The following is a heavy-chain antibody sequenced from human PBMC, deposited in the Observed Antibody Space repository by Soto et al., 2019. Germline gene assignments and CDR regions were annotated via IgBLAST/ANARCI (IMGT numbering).Heavy chain of an antibody. J-gene: IGHJ5*02. Sequence: KVSCKASGGTFSSYTISWVRQAPGQGLEWMGRIIPILGIANYAQKFQGRVTITADKSTSTAYMELSSLRSEDTAVYYCARETTTSDNWFDPWGQGTLVTVSS. CDR3: ARETTTSDNWFDP. V-gene: IGHV1-69*04. D-gene: IGHD4-17*01. CDR2: IIPILGIA. CDR1: GGTFSSYT.